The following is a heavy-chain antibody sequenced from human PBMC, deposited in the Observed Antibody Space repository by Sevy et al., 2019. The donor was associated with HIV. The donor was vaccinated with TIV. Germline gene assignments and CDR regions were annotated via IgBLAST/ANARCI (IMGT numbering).Heavy chain of an antibody. D-gene: IGHD3-22*01. V-gene: IGHV3-9*01. Sequence: GGSLRLSCAASGFAFDDYAMHWVRQAPGKGLEWVSGISWNSNSVAYADSVKGRFTISRDNAKSSLYLQMNSLRPADTALYYCAKADGDSSGYYGLGGSWGQGTLVTVSS. J-gene: IGHJ4*02. CDR2: ISWNSNSV. CDR1: GFAFDDYA. CDR3: AKADGDSSGYYGLGGS.